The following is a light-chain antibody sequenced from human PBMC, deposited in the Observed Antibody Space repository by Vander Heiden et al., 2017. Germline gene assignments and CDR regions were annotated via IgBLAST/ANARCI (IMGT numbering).Light chain of an antibody. Sequence: ELVLTQSPGTLSLSPGERATLSCRASQSVSSSYLAWYQQKPGQAPRLLIYGASSRATGIPDRFSGSGSGTDCTLTISRLETEDFAVYYCQQYGSAHPWTFGQGTKVEIK. CDR2: GAS. V-gene: IGKV3-20*01. CDR1: QSVSSSY. CDR3: QQYGSAHPWT. J-gene: IGKJ1*01.